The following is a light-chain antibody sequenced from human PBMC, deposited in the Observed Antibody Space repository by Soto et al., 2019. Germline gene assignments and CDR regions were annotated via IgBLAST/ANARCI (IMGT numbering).Light chain of an antibody. Sequence: DIQMTQSPSTLSASVGDRVTITCRASQTISNWLAWYQQRPGKAPNLLIYNASSLESGVSSRFSGSGFGTEFTLTISSLQPDDFATYYCQHYYSYPYTFGQGTKLEIK. CDR1: QTISNW. V-gene: IGKV1-5*03. J-gene: IGKJ2*01. CDR3: QHYYSYPYT. CDR2: NAS.